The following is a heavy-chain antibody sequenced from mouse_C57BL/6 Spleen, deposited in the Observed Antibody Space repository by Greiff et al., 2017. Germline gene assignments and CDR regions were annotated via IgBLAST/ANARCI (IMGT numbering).Heavy chain of an antibody. CDR2: INPNYGTT. V-gene: IGHV1-39*01. J-gene: IGHJ4*01. D-gene: IGHD1-1*01. CDR1: GYSFTDYN. CDR3: ARRGGSSPYYYAMDY. Sequence: VQLKESGPELVKPGASVKISCKASGYSFTDYNMNWVKQSNGKSLEWIGVINPNYGTTSYNQKFKGKATLTVDQSSSTAYMQLNSLTSEDSAVYYCARRGGSSPYYYAMDYWGQGTSVTVSS.